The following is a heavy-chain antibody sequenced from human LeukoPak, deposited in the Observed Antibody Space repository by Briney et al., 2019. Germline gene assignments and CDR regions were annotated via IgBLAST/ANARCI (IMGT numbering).Heavy chain of an antibody. V-gene: IGHV1-2*06. J-gene: IGHJ6*02. Sequence: GASVKVSCKASGYIFTGYHIHWVRQAPGQGLEWMGRINPNSGGTTYAQKFQDRVTMTRDTSINTAYMELSRLNSDDTAIYYCATPGGILWFGDQDGMDVWGHGTTVAVSS. CDR2: INPNSGGT. D-gene: IGHD3-10*01. CDR1: GYIFTGYH. CDR3: ATPGGILWFGDQDGMDV.